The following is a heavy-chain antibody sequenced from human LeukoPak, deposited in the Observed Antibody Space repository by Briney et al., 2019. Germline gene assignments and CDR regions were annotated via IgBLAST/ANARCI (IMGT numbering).Heavy chain of an antibody. CDR1: GYTFTGYY. J-gene: IGHJ4*02. Sequence: ASVKVSCKASGYTFTGYYMHWVRQAPGQGLEWMGWINPNSGGTNYAQKFQGRVTMTRDTSISTAYMELSRLRSDDTAVYYCARSAHFGIAEAGTSFDYWGQGTLVTVSS. CDR3: ARSAHFGIAEAGTSFDY. D-gene: IGHD6-13*01. CDR2: INPNSGGT. V-gene: IGHV1-2*02.